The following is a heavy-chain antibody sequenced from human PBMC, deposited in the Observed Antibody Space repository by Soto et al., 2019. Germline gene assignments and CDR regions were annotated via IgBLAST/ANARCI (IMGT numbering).Heavy chain of an antibody. CDR3: ARDIVVVPADIGSAPAYYYYGMDV. CDR1: GYSFASYW. J-gene: IGHJ6*02. Sequence: ESLKASWKWSGYSFASYWIGWVRQMPGKGLEWMGMIYPGDSDTRYSPSFQGQVTISADKSISTAYLQWNSLKASDTAMYYCARDIVVVPADIGSAPAYYYYGMDVWGQGTTVTVSS. CDR2: IYPGDSDT. D-gene: IGHD2-2*02. V-gene: IGHV5-51*01.